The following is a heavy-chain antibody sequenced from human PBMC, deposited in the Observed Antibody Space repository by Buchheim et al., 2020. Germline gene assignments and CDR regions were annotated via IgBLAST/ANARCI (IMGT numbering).Heavy chain of an antibody. CDR2: TRDSAETT. V-gene: IGHV3-23*01. J-gene: IGHJ6*02. CDR1: GFTFSSYA. D-gene: IGHD2-8*01. Sequence: EVQLLESGGGLVQPGGSLRLSCAASGFTFSSYAMSWVRQARGKGLEWVAATRDSAETTYYGDSVKGRFTISRDNSKNTLYLQMDSLRVEDTAVYYCARSNGDYWGYHYYGMDVWGQGTT. CDR3: ARSNGDYWGYHYYGMDV.